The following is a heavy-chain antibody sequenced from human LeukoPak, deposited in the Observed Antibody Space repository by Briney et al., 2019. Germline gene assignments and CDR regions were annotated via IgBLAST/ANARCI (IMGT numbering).Heavy chain of an antibody. D-gene: IGHD4-17*01. CDR1: GGSFSGYY. CDR2: INHSGST. J-gene: IGHJ4*02. CDR3: ASLTTVTQGYFDS. V-gene: IGHV4-34*01. Sequence: SETLSLTCAVYGGSFSGYYWSWIRQPPGKGLEWIGEINHSGSTNYNPSLKSRVTISVDTSKNQFSLKLSSVTATDTAVYYCASLTTVTQGYFDSWGQGTLVTVSS.